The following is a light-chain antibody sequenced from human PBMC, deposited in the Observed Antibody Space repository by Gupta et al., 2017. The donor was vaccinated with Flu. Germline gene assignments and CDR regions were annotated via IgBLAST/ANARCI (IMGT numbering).Light chain of an antibody. J-gene: IGKJ1*01. V-gene: IGKV1-39*01. CDR2: VAS. CDR3: QQTDNTPRT. Sequence: DIQMTQSPSSLSASVGDRVTITCRASQNIYNYLNWYQQKPGRAPKLLLFVASTLYSGVPSRFRGSGSGTDFTLTITNLQPEDFATYYCQQTDNTPRTFGQGTKVDVK. CDR1: QNIYNY.